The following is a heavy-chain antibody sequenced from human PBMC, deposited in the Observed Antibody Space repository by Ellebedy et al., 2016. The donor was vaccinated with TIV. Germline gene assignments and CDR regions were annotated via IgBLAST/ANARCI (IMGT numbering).Heavy chain of an antibody. D-gene: IGHD2-15*01. J-gene: IGHJ4*02. CDR3: VRDIVVAGGI. Sequence: PGGSLRLSCAASGFTFSFYSMNWVRQAPGKGLEWVSSITSSSSFIYYADSVKGRFTMSRDNAKNSLFLHMTSLRADDTAVYYCVRDIVVAGGIWGQGTLVTVSS. CDR1: GFTFSFYS. CDR2: ITSSSSFI. V-gene: IGHV3-21*01.